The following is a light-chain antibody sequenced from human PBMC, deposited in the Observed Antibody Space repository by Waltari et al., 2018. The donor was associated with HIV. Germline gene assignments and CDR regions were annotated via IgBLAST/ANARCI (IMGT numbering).Light chain of an antibody. J-gene: IGLJ3*02. V-gene: IGLV1-47*01. CDR1: NSNIGRNY. CDR2: MNN. Sequence: QSVLTQPPSASGTPGQRVTISCSGRNSNIGRNYVYWYQQLPGTAPKLLMYMNNQRPYGVPDRFSGSKSGTSASLAISGLRSDDEADYYCAAWDASLSAWVFGGGTKLTVL. CDR3: AAWDASLSAWV.